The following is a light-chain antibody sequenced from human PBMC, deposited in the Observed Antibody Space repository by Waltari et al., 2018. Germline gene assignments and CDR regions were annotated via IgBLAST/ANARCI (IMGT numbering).Light chain of an antibody. CDR2: EGT. CDR3: CSYAGSTVI. Sequence: QSALTQPASVSGSPGQSITISCTGTSSAVGSDNFVSWYQHYPGKAPKLIIYEGTKRPSGVSNRFSASKSGNTASLTIYRLQSEDEATYSCCSYAGSTVIFGGGTSLTVL. J-gene: IGLJ2*01. CDR1: SSAVGSDNF. V-gene: IGLV2-23*01.